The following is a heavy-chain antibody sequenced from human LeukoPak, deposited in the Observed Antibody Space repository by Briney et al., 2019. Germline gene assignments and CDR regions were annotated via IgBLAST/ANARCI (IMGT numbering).Heavy chain of an antibody. CDR1: GYTFTSYG. V-gene: IGHV1-18*04. D-gene: IGHD2-2*01. J-gene: IGHJ4*02. CDR2: ISAYNGNT. CDR3: ARGSEYQLLSSFYFDY. Sequence: ASVKVSFKASGYTFTSYGISWVRQAPGQGREWMGWISAYNGNTNYAQKLQGRVTMTTDTSTSTAYMELRSLRSDDTAVYYCARGSEYQLLSSFYFDYWGQGTLVTVSS.